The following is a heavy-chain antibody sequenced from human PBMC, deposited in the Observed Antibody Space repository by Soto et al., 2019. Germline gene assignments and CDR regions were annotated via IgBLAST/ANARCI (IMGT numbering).Heavy chain of an antibody. CDR2: IRSKAEGEIT. Sequence: ERQLVQSGGGLVNPGGSHRLSCAASGFAFVNAWMRWVRQAPGKGLEWVGRIRSKAEGEITEYAAAVKGRFTISRDDSKDTMYLQMNSLKTEDTAVYSCTTDLGIYGMDVWGQGTTVTVSS. J-gene: IGHJ6*02. CDR1: GFAFVNAW. D-gene: IGHD1-26*01. V-gene: IGHV3-15*01. CDR3: TTDLGIYGMDV.